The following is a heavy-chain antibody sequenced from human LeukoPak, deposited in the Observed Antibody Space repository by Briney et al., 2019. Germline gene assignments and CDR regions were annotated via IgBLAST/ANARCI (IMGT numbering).Heavy chain of an antibody. J-gene: IGHJ4*02. D-gene: IGHD6-13*01. CDR2: INHSGST. CDR1: GGSLSGYY. Sequence: SETLSLTRAVYGGSLSGYYWSGIRQPPGKGLEWIGEINHSGSTNYNPSLKSRVTISVDTSKNQFSLKLSSVTAAHTAVYYWASYSSWYPHWGQGTLVTVSS. V-gene: IGHV4-34*01. CDR3: ASYSSWYPH.